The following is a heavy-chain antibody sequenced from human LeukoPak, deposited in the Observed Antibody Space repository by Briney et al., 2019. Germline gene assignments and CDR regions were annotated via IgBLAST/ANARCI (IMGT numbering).Heavy chain of an antibody. CDR1: GFTFSSYA. Sequence: GGSLRLSCAASGFTFSSYAMSWVRQAPGKGLEWVSAISGSGGDTYYADSVKGRFTISRDSSKNTLYLQMNSLRAEDTAVYYCAKDDYSNYGYFDYWGQGTLVTVSS. CDR3: AKDDYSNYGYFDY. D-gene: IGHD4-11*01. V-gene: IGHV3-23*01. CDR2: ISGSGGDT. J-gene: IGHJ4*02.